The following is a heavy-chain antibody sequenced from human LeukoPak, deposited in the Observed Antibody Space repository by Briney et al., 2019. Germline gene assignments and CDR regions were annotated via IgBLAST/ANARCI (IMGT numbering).Heavy chain of an antibody. CDR1: GGSISSYY. J-gene: IGHJ4*02. CDR3: ARQLERRYYFDY. Sequence: SEALSLTCTVSGGSISSYYWSWIRQPPGKGLEGIGYIYYSGSTNYNPSLKSRVTISVDTSKNQFSLKLSSVTAADTAVYYCARQLERRYYFDYWGQGTLVTVSS. CDR2: IYYSGST. D-gene: IGHD1-1*01. V-gene: IGHV4-59*01.